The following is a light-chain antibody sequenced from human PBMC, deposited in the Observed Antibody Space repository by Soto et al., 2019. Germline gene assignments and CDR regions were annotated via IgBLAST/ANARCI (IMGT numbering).Light chain of an antibody. CDR1: SGHSSYA. J-gene: IGLJ3*02. CDR2: LNSDGSH. V-gene: IGLV4-69*01. CDR3: QTWGTGIRV. Sequence: QPVLTQSPSASASLGASGKLTCTPSSGHSSYAIAWHQQQPEKGPRYLMKLNSDGSHSKGDGIPDRFSGSSSGAERYLTISSLQSEDEADYYCQTWGTGIRVFGGGTKLTVL.